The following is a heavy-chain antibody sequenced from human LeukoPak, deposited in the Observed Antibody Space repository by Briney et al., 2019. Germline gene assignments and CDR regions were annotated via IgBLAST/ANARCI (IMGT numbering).Heavy chain of an antibody. CDR1: GYTFTSYG. V-gene: IGHV1-18*01. CDR2: ISAYNGNT. CDR3: ARDQSAPSYYDFWSGTTYYGMDV. J-gene: IGHJ6*02. Sequence: ASVKVSCKASGYTFTSYGISWVRQAPGQGLEWMGWISAYNGNTNYAQKLQGRVTITTDTSTSTAYMELRSLRSDDTAVYYCARDQSAPSYYDFWSGTTYYGMDVWGQGTTVTVSS. D-gene: IGHD3-3*01.